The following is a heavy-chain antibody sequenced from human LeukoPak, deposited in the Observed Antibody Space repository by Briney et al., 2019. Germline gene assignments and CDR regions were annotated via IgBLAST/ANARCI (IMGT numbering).Heavy chain of an antibody. CDR3: AKEISSYDFWSGYYY. J-gene: IGHJ4*02. D-gene: IGHD3-3*01. CDR2: IKQDGSEK. CDR1: GFTFSSYW. V-gene: IGHV3-7*01. Sequence: GGSLRLSCAASGFTFSSYWMSWVRQAPGKGLEWVANIKQDGSEKYYVDSVKGRFTISRDNAKNSLYLQMNSLRAEDTAVYYCAKEISSYDFWSGYYYGGQRTLVTVSS.